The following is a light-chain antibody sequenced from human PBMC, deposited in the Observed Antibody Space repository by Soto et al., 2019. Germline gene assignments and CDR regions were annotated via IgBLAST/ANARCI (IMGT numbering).Light chain of an antibody. Sequence: QSALTQPASVSGSPGQSITISCTEFGDYDYVSWYQQHPGKAPTLVIYDVTYRPSGVSNRFSGSKSGSTASLSISGLQAEDEADYYCSSYATYSTDVVFGGGTKLTVL. CDR2: DVT. CDR3: SSYATYSTDVV. CDR1: GDYDY. J-gene: IGLJ2*01. V-gene: IGLV2-14*01.